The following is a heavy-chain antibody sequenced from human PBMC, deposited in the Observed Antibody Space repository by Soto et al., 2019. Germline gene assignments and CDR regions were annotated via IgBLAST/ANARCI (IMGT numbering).Heavy chain of an antibody. J-gene: IGHJ4*02. V-gene: IGHV4-38-2*01. Sequence: PPEPLWVTCAVSGYSISGGYCLGWIRPPPGKGLEWSGSIYHSGSTYYNPSLKSRVTISVDTSKNQFSLKLSSVTAADTAVYYCARGKSGMTTVEKGKSDYFDYWGQGTLVTGSS. CDR2: IYHSGST. CDR3: ARGKSGMTTVEKGKSDYFDY. D-gene: IGHD4-17*01. CDR1: GYSISGGYC.